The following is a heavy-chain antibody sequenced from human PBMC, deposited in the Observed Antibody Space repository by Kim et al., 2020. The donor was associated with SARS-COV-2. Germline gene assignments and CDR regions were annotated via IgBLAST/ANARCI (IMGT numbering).Heavy chain of an antibody. CDR3: VRVSTNTYGLFDT. Sequence: GESLKISCKGSGYSFTSKWIGWVRQMPGKGLEWMAIIYPRDSTTRYNPSFQGQVTISADKSMNTAYLQWSSLKASDTAMYYCVRVSTNTYGLFDTWGQGIMVTVSS. CDR2: IYPRDSTT. V-gene: IGHV5-51*01. D-gene: IGHD5-18*01. J-gene: IGHJ4*02. CDR1: GYSFTSKW.